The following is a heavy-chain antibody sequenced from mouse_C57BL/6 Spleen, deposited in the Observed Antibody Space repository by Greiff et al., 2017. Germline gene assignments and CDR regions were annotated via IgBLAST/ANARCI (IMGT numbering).Heavy chain of an antibody. V-gene: IGHV1-42*01. CDR3: ARSGAYYYGSSYVR. J-gene: IGHJ2*01. CDR1: GYSFTGYY. CDR2: INPSTGGT. Sequence: VHVKQSGPELVKPGASVKISCKASGYSFTGYYMNWVKQSPEKSLEWIGEINPSTGGTTYNQKFKAKATLTVDKSSSTAYMQLKSLTSEDSAVYYCARSGAYYYGSSYVRWGQGTTLTVAS. D-gene: IGHD1-1*01.